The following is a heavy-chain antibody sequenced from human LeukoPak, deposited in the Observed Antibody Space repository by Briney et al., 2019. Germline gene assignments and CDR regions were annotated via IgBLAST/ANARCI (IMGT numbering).Heavy chain of an antibody. Sequence: GGSLRLSCAASGFTFSSYSMNWVRQAPGKGLEWVSSISSSSSYIYYADSVKGRFTISRDNAKNSLYLQMNSLRAEDTAVYYCARDLVVTAIHYFQHWGQGTLVTVSS. CDR1: GFTFSSYS. J-gene: IGHJ1*01. CDR2: ISSSSSYI. V-gene: IGHV3-21*01. D-gene: IGHD2-21*02. CDR3: ARDLVVTAIHYFQH.